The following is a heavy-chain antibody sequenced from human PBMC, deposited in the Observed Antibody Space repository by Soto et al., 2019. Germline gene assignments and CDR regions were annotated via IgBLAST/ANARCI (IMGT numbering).Heavy chain of an antibody. J-gene: IGHJ4*02. V-gene: IGHV1-18*04. D-gene: IGHD3-3*01. CDR3: ARGAGDFSSGYYYEY. Sequence: QVQLVQSGAEVKKPGASVTVSCKASGYTFSRHGISWVRQAPGQGLEWMAWSGNTNYAQKFQGRLTLTTIPSTRTAYMELRSRRSHDTAVYYCARGAGDFSSGYYYEYWGQGTLVTVSS. CDR1: GYTFSRHG. CDR2: SGNT.